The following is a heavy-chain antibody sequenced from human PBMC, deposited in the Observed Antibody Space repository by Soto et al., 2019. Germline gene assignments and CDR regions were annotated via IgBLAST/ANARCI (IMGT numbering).Heavy chain of an antibody. CDR2: IIPIFGTA. CDR1: GGTFSSYA. V-gene: IGHV1-69*12. D-gene: IGHD3-22*01. CDR3: ARDRGPSSGYYPYWFDP. J-gene: IGHJ5*02. Sequence: QVQLVQSGAEVKKPGSSVKVSCKASGGTFSSYAISWVRQAPGQGLEWMGEIIPIFGTANYAQKFQGRVTITADESTSTAYMELGSVGSEDTAVYYCARDRGPSSGYYPYWFDPWGQGTLVTVSS.